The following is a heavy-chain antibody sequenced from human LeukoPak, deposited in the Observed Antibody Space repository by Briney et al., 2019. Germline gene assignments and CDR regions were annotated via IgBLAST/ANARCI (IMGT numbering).Heavy chain of an antibody. CDR2: ITSYIGNT. CDR1: GYTFTSYG. Sequence: ASVKVSCKASGYTFTSYGINWVRQAPGQGLEWMGWITSYIGNTHYAQKLQGRVTMTTDTSTSTAYMELRSLRSDDTAVYYCAKGGPYCSSTSCLEEFDPWGQGTLVTVSS. J-gene: IGHJ5*02. D-gene: IGHD2-2*01. V-gene: IGHV1-18*01. CDR3: AKGGPYCSSTSCLEEFDP.